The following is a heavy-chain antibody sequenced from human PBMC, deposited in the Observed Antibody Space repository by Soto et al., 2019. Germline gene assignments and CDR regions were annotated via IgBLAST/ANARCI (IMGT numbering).Heavy chain of an antibody. CDR3: ARDSAAAGQLGRAFDI. Sequence: GGSLRLSCAASGFTFSSYWMSWVRQAPGKGLEWVANIKQDGSEKYYVDSVKGRFTISRDNAKNSLYLQMNSLRAEDMAVYYCARDSAAAGQLGRAFDIWGQGTMVTVSS. CDR1: GFTFSSYW. J-gene: IGHJ3*02. CDR2: IKQDGSEK. D-gene: IGHD6-13*01. V-gene: IGHV3-7*03.